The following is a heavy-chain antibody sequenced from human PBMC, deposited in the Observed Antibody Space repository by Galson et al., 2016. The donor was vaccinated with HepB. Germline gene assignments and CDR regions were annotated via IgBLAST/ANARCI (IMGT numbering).Heavy chain of an antibody. CDR1: GASISGGFDS. CDR3: AREKNFGGKFLAFDH. Sequence: TLSLTCTVSGASISGGFDSWSWIRQHPGKGLEWIGYLSYSGSTYYNPSLRSRVSISGDTPQNQFSLTVTSVTAADTAVYSCAREKNFGGKFLAFDHWGQGSLVIVSS. CDR2: LSYSGST. J-gene: IGHJ4*02. D-gene: IGHD4-23*01. V-gene: IGHV4-31*03.